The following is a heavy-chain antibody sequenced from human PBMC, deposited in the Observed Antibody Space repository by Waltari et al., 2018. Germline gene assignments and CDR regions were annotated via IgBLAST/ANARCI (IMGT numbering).Heavy chain of an antibody. CDR2: IRHTGIT. CDR1: GGSIYNYF. J-gene: IGHJ4*02. V-gene: IGHV4-59*08. CDR3: ARWDSPGRYFGD. D-gene: IGHD1-20*01. Sequence: QVQLQESGPGLVKPSETLSLTCSVSGGSIYNYFCNWIRQPPGKGLQWIGYIRHTGITKSNPSLNSRVTMAVDTSKSQISLRLTSVSATDTAVYFCARWDSPGRYFGDWGQGTPVTVSS.